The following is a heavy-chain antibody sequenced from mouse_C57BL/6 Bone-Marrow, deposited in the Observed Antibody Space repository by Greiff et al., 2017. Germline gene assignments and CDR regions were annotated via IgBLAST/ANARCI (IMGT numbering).Heavy chain of an antibody. J-gene: IGHJ2*01. Sequence: QVQLQQPGAELVRPGTSVKLSCKASGYTFTSYWMHWVKQRPGQGLEWIGVIDPSDSYTNYNQKFKGKATLTVDTSSSTAYMQLSSLTSEDSAVYYYAKARNYFDYWGQGTTLTVSS. CDR2: IDPSDSYT. CDR1: GYTFTSYW. CDR3: AKARNYFDY. V-gene: IGHV1-59*01. D-gene: IGHD3-2*02.